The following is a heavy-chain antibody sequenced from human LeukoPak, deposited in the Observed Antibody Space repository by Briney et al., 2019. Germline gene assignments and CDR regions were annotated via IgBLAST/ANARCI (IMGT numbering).Heavy chain of an antibody. V-gene: IGHV1-69*06. Sequence: SVKVSCKASGYTFTGYYMHWVRQAPGQGLEWMGGILPLFGTTNYAQKFQGRVALTADKSTSTVYMELNSLIYEDTAIFYCATVGHTYALMGLHSWGQGTLVTVSS. CDR1: GYTFTGYY. D-gene: IGHD2-2*01. CDR3: ATVGHTYALMGLHS. J-gene: IGHJ4*02. CDR2: ILPLFGTT.